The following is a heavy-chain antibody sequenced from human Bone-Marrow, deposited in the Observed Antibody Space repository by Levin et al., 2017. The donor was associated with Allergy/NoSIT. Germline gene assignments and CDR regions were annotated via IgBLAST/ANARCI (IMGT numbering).Heavy chain of an antibody. CDR2: VIPIFDTP. Sequence: VASVKVSCKASGGSISTFTVSWVRQAPGQGLEWMGRVIPIFDTPNYAQKFQGRVTITADKSTNTAYMELNSLTSADTAVYYCARGITEWFGELFNPWGQGTLVTVSS. CDR1: GGSISTFT. D-gene: IGHD3-10*01. V-gene: IGHV1-69*08. J-gene: IGHJ5*02. CDR3: ARGITEWFGELFNP.